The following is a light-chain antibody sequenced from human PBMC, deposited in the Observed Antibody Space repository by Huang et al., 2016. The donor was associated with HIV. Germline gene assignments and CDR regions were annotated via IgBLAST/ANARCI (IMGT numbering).Light chain of an antibody. V-gene: IGKV2-28*01. J-gene: IGKJ2*01. CDR2: LAS. CDR3: MQALQTPYT. CDR1: QSLLQSNGYNY. Sequence: DIVMAQSPLSLSVTPGEPASISCRSSQSLLQSNGYNYLDWSLQKPGQSPQLLSYLASNRASGVPDRFSGSGSGIDFTLRISRVEAEDIGVYYCMQALQTPYTFGQGTKLEIK.